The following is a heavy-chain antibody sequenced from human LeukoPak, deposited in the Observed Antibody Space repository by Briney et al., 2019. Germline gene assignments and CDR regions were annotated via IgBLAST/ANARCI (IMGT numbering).Heavy chain of an antibody. Sequence: PGGSLRLSCTASGFTFGDYAMSWVRQAPGKGLAGVGFIRRKAYGGTTEYAAPVKGRFTISIDDSKSIAYLQMNSLKTEDTAVYYCTRESDSSGFSTLFGYWGRGTLVTVSS. J-gene: IGHJ4*02. CDR1: GFTFGDYA. D-gene: IGHD3-22*01. CDR2: IRRKAYGGTT. CDR3: TRESDSSGFSTLFGY. V-gene: IGHV3-49*04.